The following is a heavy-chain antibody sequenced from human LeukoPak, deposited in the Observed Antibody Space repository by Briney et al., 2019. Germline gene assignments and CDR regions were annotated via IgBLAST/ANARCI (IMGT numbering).Heavy chain of an antibody. CDR1: GFSVSSNF. CDR3: AREVYDSSGYDYYRPAFDI. V-gene: IGHV3-53*01. CDR2: MYSGGST. J-gene: IGHJ3*02. D-gene: IGHD3-22*01. Sequence: PGGSLRLSCAVSGFSVSSNFMSWVRQAPGKGLQSVSIMYSGGSTDYADSVRGRFSISRDSSQNTVSLQMNSLRVEDTAVYYCAREVYDSSGYDYYRPAFDIWGQGTMVTVSS.